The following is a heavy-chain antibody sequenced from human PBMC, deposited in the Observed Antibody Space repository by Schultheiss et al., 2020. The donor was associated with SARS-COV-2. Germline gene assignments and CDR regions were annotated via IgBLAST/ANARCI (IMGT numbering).Heavy chain of an antibody. Sequence: GGSLRLSCAASGFTFSSYAMSWVRQAPGKGLEWVSAIGTAGDTYYQGSVKGRFTISRDNAKNSLYLQMNSLRAEDTAVYYCARGNYYGSGSYPRYYYYYMDVWGKGTTVTVSS. V-gene: IGHV3-13*01. CDR1: GFTFSSYA. J-gene: IGHJ6*03. CDR3: ARGNYYGSGSYPRYYYYYMDV. D-gene: IGHD3-10*01. CDR2: IGTAGDT.